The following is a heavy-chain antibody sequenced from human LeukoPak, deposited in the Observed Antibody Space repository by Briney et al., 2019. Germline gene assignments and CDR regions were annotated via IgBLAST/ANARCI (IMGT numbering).Heavy chain of an antibody. J-gene: IGHJ4*02. V-gene: IGHV4-39*01. CDR1: GGSISSSSYY. Sequence: SETLSLTCTVSGGSISSSSYYWGWIRQPPGKGLEWIGSIYYSGSTYYNPSLKSRVTISVDTPKNQFSLKLSSVTAADTAVYYCARHVPSRYSYGRGGFDYWGQGTLVTVSS. D-gene: IGHD5-18*01. CDR2: IYYSGST. CDR3: ARHVPSRYSYGRGGFDY.